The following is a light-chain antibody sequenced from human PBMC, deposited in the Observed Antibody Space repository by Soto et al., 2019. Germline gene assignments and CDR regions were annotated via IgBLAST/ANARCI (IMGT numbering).Light chain of an antibody. CDR2: AAS. CDR3: QQSYSTPRD. CDR1: QSISNS. J-gene: IGKJ5*01. V-gene: IGKV1-39*01. Sequence: IQRTQAPSSLSASFGDIVTITVRASQSISNSLNWYQQKPGRAPKLLIYAASSLQSGVPSRFSGSGSGTDFILTISSLQPEDFATYYCQQSYSTPRDFGQGTRLEIK.